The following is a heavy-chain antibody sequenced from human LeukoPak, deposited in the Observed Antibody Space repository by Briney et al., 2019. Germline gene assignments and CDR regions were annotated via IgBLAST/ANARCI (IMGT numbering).Heavy chain of an antibody. CDR2: ISAYNGNT. Sequence: ASVTVSCKASGYTFTSYGISWVRQAPGQGLEWMGWISAYNGNTNHAQMLQGRVTMTTDTTTSTAYMELSSLRSDDTAVYYCATCSAGSCYPDAFDIWGQGTMVTVSS. J-gene: IGHJ3*02. CDR3: ATCSAGSCYPDAFDI. CDR1: GYTFTSYG. V-gene: IGHV1-18*01. D-gene: IGHD2-15*01.